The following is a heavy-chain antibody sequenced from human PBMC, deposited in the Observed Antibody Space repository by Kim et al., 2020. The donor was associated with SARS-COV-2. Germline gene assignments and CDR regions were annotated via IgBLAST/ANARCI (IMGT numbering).Heavy chain of an antibody. Sequence: ASVKVSCKASGYTFTNYRVHWVRQAPGQRFEWMGRITPGGDTKYSRKFQDRVTITSDTSASTTSLEVSSLGSEDTAIYYCAKGAETSIPGAFDYWGQGVLVTVSS. CDR2: ITPGGDT. J-gene: IGHJ4*02. V-gene: IGHV1-3*01. CDR1: GYTFTNYR. D-gene: IGHD2-8*02. CDR3: AKGAETSIPGAFDY.